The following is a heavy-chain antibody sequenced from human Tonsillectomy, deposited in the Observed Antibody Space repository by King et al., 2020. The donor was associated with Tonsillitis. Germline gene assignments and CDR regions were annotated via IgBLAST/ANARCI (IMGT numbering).Heavy chain of an antibody. J-gene: IGHJ4*02. D-gene: IGHD2-2*01. V-gene: IGHV3-30*18. CDR3: AKEGGAQYCSSASCSADY. CDR2: ISYDGSDK. Sequence: VQLVESGGGVVQPGRSLRLSCAASGFAFSDCGMHWVRQAPGKGLDWVATISYDGSDKDYGDSGRGRFTSSRYNSRCTLYLQVNSLRADDTAVYYCAKEGGAQYCSSASCSADYWGQGTLVTVSS. CDR1: GFAFSDCG.